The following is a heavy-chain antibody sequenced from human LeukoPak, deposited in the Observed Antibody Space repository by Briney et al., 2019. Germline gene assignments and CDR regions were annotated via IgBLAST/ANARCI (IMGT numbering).Heavy chain of an antibody. D-gene: IGHD3-3*01. CDR3: ARMESDYYYYYGMDV. Sequence: PSETLSLTCTVSGGSISSGGYYWSWIRQHPGKGLEWIGYIYYSGSTYYNPSLKSRVTISVDTSKNQFSPKLSSVTAADTAVYYCARMESDYYYYYGMDVWGQGTTVTVSS. CDR1: GGSISSGGYY. CDR2: IYYSGST. V-gene: IGHV4-31*03. J-gene: IGHJ6*02.